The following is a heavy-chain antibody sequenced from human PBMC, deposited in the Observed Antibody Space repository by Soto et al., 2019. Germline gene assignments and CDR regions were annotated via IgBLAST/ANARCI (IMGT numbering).Heavy chain of an antibody. CDR1: GFTFSSYG. D-gene: IGHD2-2*02. V-gene: IGHV3-30*18. CDR2: ISYDGSNK. CDR3: AKQNTRDTSPYYYYGMDV. J-gene: IGHJ6*02. Sequence: QVQLVESGGGVVQPGRSLRLSCAASGFTFSSYGMHWVHQAPGKGLEWVAVISYDGSNKYYADSVKGRFTISRDNSKNTLYLQMNSLRAEDTAVYYCAKQNTRDTSPYYYYGMDVWGQGTTVTVSS.